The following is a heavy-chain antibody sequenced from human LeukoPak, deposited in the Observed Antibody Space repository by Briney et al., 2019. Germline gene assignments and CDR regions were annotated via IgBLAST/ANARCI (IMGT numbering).Heavy chain of an antibody. J-gene: IGHJ3*02. CDR3: ALATGYCSSSSCPEDVAFDI. CDR1: GYTFTSYD. CDR2: MNPNSGNT. Sequence: ASVKVSCKASGYTFTSYDINWVRQATGQGLEWMGWMNPNSGNTGYAQKFQGRVTMTRNTSISTAYMELSSLRSEDTAVYYCALATGYCSSSSCPEDVAFDIWGQGTMVTVSS. D-gene: IGHD2-2*01. V-gene: IGHV1-8*01.